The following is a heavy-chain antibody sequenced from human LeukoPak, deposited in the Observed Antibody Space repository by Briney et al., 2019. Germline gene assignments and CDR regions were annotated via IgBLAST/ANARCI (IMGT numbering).Heavy chain of an antibody. V-gene: IGHV3-30*04. Sequence: GRSLRLSCAASGFTFSSYAMHWVRQAPGKGLEWVAVISYDGSNKYYADSAKGRFTISRDNSKNTLYLQMNSLRAEDTAVYYCAKDSTAPISITMVRGRWYFDYWGQGTLVTVSS. D-gene: IGHD3-10*01. CDR1: GFTFSSYA. J-gene: IGHJ4*02. CDR3: AKDSTAPISITMVRGRWYFDY. CDR2: ISYDGSNK.